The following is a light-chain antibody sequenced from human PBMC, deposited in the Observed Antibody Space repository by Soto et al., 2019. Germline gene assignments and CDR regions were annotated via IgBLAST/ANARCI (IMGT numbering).Light chain of an antibody. J-gene: IGKJ3*01. V-gene: IGKV1-9*01. CDR1: QGIANF. CDR2: GAS. Sequence: IQLTQSPSALSASVGDRVAISCRASQGIANFLAWYQQKPGKAPKLLIYGASTLQSGVPSRFSGSGSGTDFTLTISSLQPEDFATYYCQQLNSFPTPFAPGTKVDIK. CDR3: QQLNSFPTP.